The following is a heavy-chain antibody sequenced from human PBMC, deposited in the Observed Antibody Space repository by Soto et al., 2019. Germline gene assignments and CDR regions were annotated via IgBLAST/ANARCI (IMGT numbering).Heavy chain of an antibody. CDR1: GGTFSSYA. CDR3: ASAADYDFWSGYYPSDY. CDR2: IIPIFGTA. Sequence: QVQLVQSGAELKKPGSSVKVSCTASGGTFSSYAISWVRQAHGQGLEWMGGIIPIFGTANYAQKFQGSVTITAEKSTRTAYMELSIMRSEDTAVYYCASAADYDFWSGYYPSDYWGQGTLATVSS. V-gene: IGHV1-69*06. J-gene: IGHJ4*02. D-gene: IGHD3-3*01.